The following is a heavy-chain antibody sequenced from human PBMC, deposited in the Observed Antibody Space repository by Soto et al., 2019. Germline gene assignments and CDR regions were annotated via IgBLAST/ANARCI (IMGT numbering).Heavy chain of an antibody. CDR1: GFTFSSYG. CDR3: AKKSGVGATWYFDY. V-gene: IGHV3-33*06. CDR2: IWYDGSNK. Sequence: LRLSCAASGFTFSSYGMHWVRQAPGKGLEWVAVIWYDGSNKYYADSVKGRFTISRDNSKNTLFLQINNLRAGDTAVYYCAKKSGVGATWYFDYWGQGTLVTVSS. J-gene: IGHJ4*02. D-gene: IGHD1-26*01.